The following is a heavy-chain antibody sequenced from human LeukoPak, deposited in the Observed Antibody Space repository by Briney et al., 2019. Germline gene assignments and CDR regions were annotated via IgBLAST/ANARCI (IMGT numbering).Heavy chain of an antibody. V-gene: IGHV4-59*01. J-gene: IGHJ3*01. CDR1: GDSISTYY. CDR2: VYYTGST. CDR3: AREIGYCAGGNCYFGAFDV. D-gene: IGHD2-15*01. Sequence: SETLSLTCTVSGDSISTYYWNRIRQAPGKGLEWIGYVYYTGSTNYNPSLKSRVNILVDPSKNQFSLKLNSVTAADTAVYYCAREIGYCAGGNCYFGAFDVWGQGTMVSVSS.